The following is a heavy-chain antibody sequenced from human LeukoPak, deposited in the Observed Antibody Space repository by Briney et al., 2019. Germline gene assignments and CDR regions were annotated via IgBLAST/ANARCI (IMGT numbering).Heavy chain of an antibody. Sequence: GESLKISCKGSGYNFATYWIGWVRQMPGKGLEWMGIIYPGDSDTRYSPSFQGQVSISADKSISTAYLQWSSLKASDTAMYYCARHNNWAFDYWDRGTLLTVSS. J-gene: IGHJ4*02. CDR1: GYNFATYW. D-gene: IGHD2/OR15-2a*01. CDR2: IYPGDSDT. V-gene: IGHV5-51*01. CDR3: ARHNNWAFDY.